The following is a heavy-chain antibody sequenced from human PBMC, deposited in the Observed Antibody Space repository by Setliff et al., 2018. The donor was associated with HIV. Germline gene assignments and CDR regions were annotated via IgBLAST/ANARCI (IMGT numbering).Heavy chain of an antibody. CDR2: IYYSGST. D-gene: IGHD1-26*01. CDR3: ARDQDSGSPGWYFDL. CDR1: GGSISSHY. Sequence: LSLTCTVSGGSISSHYWSWIRQPPGEGLEWIGYIYYSGSTNYNPSLKSRVTISVDTSKSQFSLKLSSVTAADTAVYYCARDQDSGSPGWYFDLWGRGTLVTVSS. V-gene: IGHV4-59*11. J-gene: IGHJ2*01.